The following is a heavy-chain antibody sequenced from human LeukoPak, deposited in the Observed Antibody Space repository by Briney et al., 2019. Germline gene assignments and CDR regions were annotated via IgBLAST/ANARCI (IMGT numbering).Heavy chain of an antibody. J-gene: IGHJ4*02. CDR2: ISGSGGST. CDR1: GFTFSSYA. V-gene: IGHV3-23*01. CDR3: AKGGIGSYSLF. D-gene: IGHD1-26*01. Sequence: GGSLRLSCAASGFTFSSYAMSWVRQAPGKGLEWVSAISGSGGSTYYADSVKGRFTISRDNSKNTPYLQMNSLRAEDTAVYYCAKGGIGSYSLFWGQGTLVTVSS.